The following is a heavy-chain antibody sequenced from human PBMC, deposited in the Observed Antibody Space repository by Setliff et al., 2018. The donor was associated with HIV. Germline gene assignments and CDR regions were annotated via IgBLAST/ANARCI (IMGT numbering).Heavy chain of an antibody. J-gene: IGHJ3*02. D-gene: IGHD3-22*01. CDR3: ARGDSSGYYYVRGDAFDI. Sequence: GGSLRLSCAASGFTFSSYSMNWVRQAPGKGLEWVSYISSSSSTIYYADSVKGRFTISRDNAKNSLYLQMNSLRAEDTAVYYCARGDSSGYYYVRGDAFDIWGQGTMVTVSS. CDR2: ISSSSSTI. CDR1: GFTFSSYS. V-gene: IGHV3-48*01.